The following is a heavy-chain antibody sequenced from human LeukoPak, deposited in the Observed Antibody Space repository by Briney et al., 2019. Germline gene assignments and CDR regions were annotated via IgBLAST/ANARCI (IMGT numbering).Heavy chain of an antibody. J-gene: IGHJ4*02. V-gene: IGHV4-38-2*01. Sequence: SETLSLTCAVSGYSISSGYYWGWIRQPPGKGLEWIGSIYHSGSTYYNPSLKSRVTISVYTSKNQFSLKLSSVTAADTAVYYCARVGGGGYSYGLDYWGQGTLVTVSS. CDR3: ARVGGGGYSYGLDY. CDR1: GYSISSGYY. CDR2: IYHSGST. D-gene: IGHD5-18*01.